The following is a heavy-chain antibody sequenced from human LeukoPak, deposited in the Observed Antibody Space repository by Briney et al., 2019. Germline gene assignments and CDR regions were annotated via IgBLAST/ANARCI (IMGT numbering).Heavy chain of an antibody. CDR1: GGAIGSHY. CDR2: IYSSGYT. J-gene: IGHJ4*02. D-gene: IGHD1/OR15-1a*01. CDR3: ARGEHSVDS. Sequence: TSETLSLTCTVSGGAIGSHYWNWIRQPAGKGLEWIGRIYSSGYTNDNPFLKSRITMSVDMSKNQFSLRLNSVTAADTAVYYCARGEHSVDSWGQGMLVTVSS. V-gene: IGHV4-4*07.